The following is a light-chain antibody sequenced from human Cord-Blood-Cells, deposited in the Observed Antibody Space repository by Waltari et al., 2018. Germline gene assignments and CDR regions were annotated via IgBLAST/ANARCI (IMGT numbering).Light chain of an antibody. CDR2: WAS. V-gene: IGKV4-1*01. CDR1: QWVLYSSNNKNY. CDR3: QQYYSTLALT. Sequence: DIVMTHDPDSLAVSLPERSIINCKCSQWVLYSSNNKNYLAWYQQKPEQPPKLLIYWASTRESGVPDRFSGSGSGTDFTLTISSLQAEDVAVYYCQQYYSTLALTFGGGTKVEIK. J-gene: IGKJ4*01.